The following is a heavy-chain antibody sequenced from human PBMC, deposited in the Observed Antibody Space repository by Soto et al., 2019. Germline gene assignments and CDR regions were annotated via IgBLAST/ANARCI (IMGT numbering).Heavy chain of an antibody. CDR2: IYYSGST. J-gene: IGHJ4*02. CDR1: GGSISSYY. CDR3: ARFEAMVVYYFDY. V-gene: IGHV4-59*01. D-gene: IGHD5-18*01. Sequence: PSETLSLTCTVSGGSISSYYWSWIRQPPGKGLEWIGYIYYSGSTNYNPSLKSRVTISVDTSKNQFSLKLSSVTAADTAVYYCARFEAMVVYYFDYWGQGTLVTVSS.